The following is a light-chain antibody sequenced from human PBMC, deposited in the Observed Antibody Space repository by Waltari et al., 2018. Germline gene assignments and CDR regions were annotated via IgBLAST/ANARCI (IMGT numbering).Light chain of an antibody. CDR3: SSYAGGSTLGV. J-gene: IGLJ3*02. CDR1: SSDVGGYAY. CDR2: EVS. V-gene: IGLV2-8*01. Sequence: QSALTQPPSAAGSPGQSVTIPCTGTSSDVGGYAYVTWYQHHPGNAPKPMIYEVSKRPSGVPDRFSGSKSGNTASLTVSGLQAEDEGDYYCSSYAGGSTLGVFGGGTKLTVL.